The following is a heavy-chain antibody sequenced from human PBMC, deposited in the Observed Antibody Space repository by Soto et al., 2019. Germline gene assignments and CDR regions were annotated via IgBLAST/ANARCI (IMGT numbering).Heavy chain of an antibody. J-gene: IGHJ4*02. D-gene: IGHD2-2*01. CDR3: ARDLPALDY. V-gene: IGHV3-48*02. CDR2: ISSSSTI. CDR1: GFTFSSYS. Sequence: GGSLRLSCAASGFTFSSYSMNWVRQAPGKGLEWVSYISSSSTIYYADSVKGRFTISRDNAKNSLYLQMNSLRDEDTAVYYCARDLPALDYWGQGTLVTVSS.